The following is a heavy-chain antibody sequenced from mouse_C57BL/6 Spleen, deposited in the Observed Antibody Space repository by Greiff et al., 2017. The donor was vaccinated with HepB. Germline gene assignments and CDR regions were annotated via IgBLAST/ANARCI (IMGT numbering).Heavy chain of an antibody. V-gene: IGHV5-9-1*02. Sequence: EVQVVESGEGLVKPGGSLKLSCAASGFTFSSYAMSWVRQTPEKRLEWVAYISSGGDYIYYADTVKGRFTISRDNARNTLYLQMSSLKSEDTAMYYCTRDGSSYGRFDYWGQGTTLTVSS. D-gene: IGHD1-1*01. J-gene: IGHJ2*01. CDR1: GFTFSSYA. CDR3: TRDGSSYGRFDY. CDR2: ISSGGDYI.